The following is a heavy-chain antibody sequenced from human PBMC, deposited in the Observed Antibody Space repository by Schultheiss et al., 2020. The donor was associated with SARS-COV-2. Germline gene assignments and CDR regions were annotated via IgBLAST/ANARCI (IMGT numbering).Heavy chain of an antibody. CDR2: IYHSGST. Sequence: SETLSLTCTVSGGSISSSSYYWGWIRQPPGKGLEWIGSIYHSGSTYYNPSLKSRVTISVDTSKNQFSLKLSSVTAADTAVYYCARVSDAFDIWGQGIMVTVSS. CDR3: ARVSDAFDI. CDR1: GGSISSSSYY. J-gene: IGHJ3*02. V-gene: IGHV4-39*07.